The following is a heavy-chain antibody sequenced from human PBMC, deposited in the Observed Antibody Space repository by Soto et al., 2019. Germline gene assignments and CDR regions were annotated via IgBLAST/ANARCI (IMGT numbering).Heavy chain of an antibody. D-gene: IGHD3-10*01. J-gene: IGHJ6*03. CDR2: IYYSGST. V-gene: IGHV4-59*01. Sequence: SETLSLTCTVSGGSISGYYWSWIRQPPGKGLEWIGFIYYSGSTNYNPSLKSRVTISVDTSKNQFSLKLSSVTAADTAVYYCARDYFGSGSYHDYMDVWGKGTTVTVSS. CDR3: ARDYFGSGSYHDYMDV. CDR1: GGSISGYY.